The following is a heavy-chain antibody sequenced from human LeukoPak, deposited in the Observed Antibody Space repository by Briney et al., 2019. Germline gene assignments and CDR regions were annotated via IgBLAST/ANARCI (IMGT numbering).Heavy chain of an antibody. J-gene: IGHJ4*02. D-gene: IGHD5-18*01. CDR3: ARVQSSYGRDY. CDR2: ISSSSSYI. V-gene: IGHV3-21*01. Sequence: GGSLRLSCAASGFTFSSYSMNWVRQAPGKGLEWVSSISSSSSYIYYADSVKGRLTISRDNAKNSLYLQMNSLRAEDTAVYYCARVQSSYGRDYRGQGTLVTVSS. CDR1: GFTFSSYS.